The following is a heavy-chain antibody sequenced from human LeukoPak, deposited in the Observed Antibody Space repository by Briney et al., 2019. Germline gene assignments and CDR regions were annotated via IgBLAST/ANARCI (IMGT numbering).Heavy chain of an antibody. CDR2: IKPNSGST. J-gene: IGHJ4*02. D-gene: IGHD6-19*01. V-gene: IGHV1-2*02. Sequence: GASVTVSFTSSGYTFTVYYMHWVRQAHGQGHEWMGWIKPNSGSTNYAQKFQGSVTMTRDTSISTAYMELSRLRSDDTAVYYCARELYSSGWYSGYWGQGTLVTVSS. CDR1: GYTFTVYY. CDR3: ARELYSSGWYSGY.